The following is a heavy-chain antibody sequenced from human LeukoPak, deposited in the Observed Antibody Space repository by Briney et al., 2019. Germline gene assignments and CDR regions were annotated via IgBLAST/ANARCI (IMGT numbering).Heavy chain of an antibody. V-gene: IGHV1-18*01. CDR1: GYTFTSNG. Sequence: ASVKVYCKASGYTFTSNGISWVRQAPGQGLEWMGWISTYNGNTNYAQKFRDRVTMTTDTSTSTVYMELRSLGSDDTAVYYCARDLGYCTSTSCSRQWFDPWGQGTLVTVSS. D-gene: IGHD2-2*01. J-gene: IGHJ5*02. CDR3: ARDLGYCTSTSCSRQWFDP. CDR2: ISTYNGNT.